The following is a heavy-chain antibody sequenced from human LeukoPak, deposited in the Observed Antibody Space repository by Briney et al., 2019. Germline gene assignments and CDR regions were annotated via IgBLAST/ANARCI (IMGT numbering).Heavy chain of an antibody. CDR2: IYTSGST. V-gene: IGHV4-4*07. D-gene: IGHD2-2*01. CDR3: ARDSNSVVVPAAKYGMDV. Sequence: SETLSLTCTVSGGSISSYYWSWIRQPAGKGLEWIGRIYTSGSTNYNPSLKSRVTMSVDTSKNQFSLRLSSVTAADTAVYYCARDSNSVVVPAAKYGMDVWGQGTTVTVSS. CDR1: GGSISSYY. J-gene: IGHJ6*02.